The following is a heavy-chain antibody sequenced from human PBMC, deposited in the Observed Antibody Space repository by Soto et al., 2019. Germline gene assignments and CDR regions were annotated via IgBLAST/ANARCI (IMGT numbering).Heavy chain of an antibody. CDR2: IWYDGSNK. D-gene: IGHD5-18*01. V-gene: IGHV3-33*01. Sequence: QVQLVESGGGVVQPGRSLRLSCAASGFTFSSYGMHWVRQAPGKGLEWVAVIWYDGSNKYYADSVKGRFTISRDNSKNTRYLQRNSLRAEDTAVYYCARDLRTGYIYELFPDYWGQGTLVTVSS. CDR3: ARDLRTGYIYELFPDY. CDR1: GFTFSSYG. J-gene: IGHJ4*02.